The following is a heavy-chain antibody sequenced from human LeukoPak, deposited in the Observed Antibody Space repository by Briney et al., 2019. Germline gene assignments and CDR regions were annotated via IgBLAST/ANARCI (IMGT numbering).Heavy chain of an antibody. CDR2: IYYSGST. CDR1: GGSISSYY. CDR3: ARGSSSPTDY. V-gene: IGHV4-59*01. Sequence: KPSETLSLTCSVSGGSISSYYWSWIRQPPGKGLEWIGYIYYSGSTNYNPSLKSRVTISVDTSKNQFSLKLSSVTAADTAVYYCARGSSSPTDYWGQGTLVTVSS. D-gene: IGHD6-6*01. J-gene: IGHJ4*02.